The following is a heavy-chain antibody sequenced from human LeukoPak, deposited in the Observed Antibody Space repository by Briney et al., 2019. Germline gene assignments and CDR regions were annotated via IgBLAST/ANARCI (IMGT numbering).Heavy chain of an antibody. D-gene: IGHD2-2*01. V-gene: IGHV4-38-2*02. CDR3: ARVYMQCRSTSCRGSSNHFDY. J-gene: IGHJ4*02. Sequence: PSETLSLTCTVSGYSISSGYYWGWIRQPPGKGLEWIGSIYHSGSTYYNPSLKSRVTISVDTSKNQFSLKLSSVTAADTAVYYCARVYMQCRSTSCRGSSNHFDYWGQGTLVTVSS. CDR1: GYSISSGYY. CDR2: IYHSGST.